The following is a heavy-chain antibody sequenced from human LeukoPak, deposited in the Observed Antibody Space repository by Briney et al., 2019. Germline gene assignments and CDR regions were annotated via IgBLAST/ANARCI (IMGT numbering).Heavy chain of an antibody. V-gene: IGHV4-39*01. J-gene: IGHJ4*02. CDR1: GGSISSSSYY. Sequence: SETLSLTCTVSGGSISSSSYYWGWIRQPPGKGLEWIGSIYYSGSTYYNPSLKSRVTISVDTSKNQFSLKLSSVTAADTAMYYCARHVDSSGYSNVIFDYWGQGTLVTVSS. CDR2: IYYSGST. D-gene: IGHD5-12*01. CDR3: ARHVDSSGYSNVIFDY.